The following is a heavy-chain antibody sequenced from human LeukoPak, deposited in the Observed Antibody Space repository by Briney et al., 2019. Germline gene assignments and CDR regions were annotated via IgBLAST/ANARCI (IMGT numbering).Heavy chain of an antibody. CDR3: ATMGPDSSGYYPHDAFDI. V-gene: IGHV4-39*07. Sequence: SETLSLTCTVSGGSISSSSYYWGWIRQPPGKGLEWIGSIYYSGSTYYNPSLKRRVTISVDTSKNQFSLKLSSVTAADTAVYYCATMGPDSSGYYPHDAFDIWGQGTMVTVSS. J-gene: IGHJ3*02. D-gene: IGHD3-22*01. CDR2: IYYSGST. CDR1: GGSISSSSYY.